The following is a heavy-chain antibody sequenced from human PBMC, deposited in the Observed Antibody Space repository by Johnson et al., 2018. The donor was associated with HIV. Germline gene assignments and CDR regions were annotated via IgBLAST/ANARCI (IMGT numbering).Heavy chain of an antibody. V-gene: IGHV3-23*01. J-gene: IGHJ3*02. CDR1: GFTFSSYA. CDR2: ISEGGNSA. Sequence: VQPLESGGGLVKPGGSLRLSCVSSGFTFSSYAMSWVRQAPGKGLVWVSVISEGGNSAYYTDSVEGRFTISRDNSKNTLYLQMYGLRADDTAVYYCANLLTTVTSRWRSALDIWGQGTMVIVSS. CDR3: ANLLTTVTSRWRSALDI. D-gene: IGHD4-17*01.